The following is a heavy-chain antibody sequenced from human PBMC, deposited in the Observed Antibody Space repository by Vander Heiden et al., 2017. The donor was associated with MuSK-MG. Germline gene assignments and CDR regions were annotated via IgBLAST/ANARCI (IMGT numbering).Heavy chain of an antibody. D-gene: IGHD4-17*01. CDR2: IYYSGST. CDR1: GGSISSGTYY. Sequence: QVLLQESGPGLVKPSQTLSLTCTVSGGSISSGTYYWSWTRKHPGKGLEWIGYIYYSGSTFYDPSLQSRVTISVDTSKNQFSLKLNSVTAADTAVYYCARMPSTVTRAGYYYYYMDVWGKGTTVTVSS. V-gene: IGHV4-31*03. CDR3: ARMPSTVTRAGYYYYYMDV. J-gene: IGHJ6*03.